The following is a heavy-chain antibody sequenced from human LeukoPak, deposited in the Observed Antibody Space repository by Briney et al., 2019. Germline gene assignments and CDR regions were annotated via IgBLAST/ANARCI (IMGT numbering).Heavy chain of an antibody. V-gene: IGHV3-23*01. CDR1: GFTFSSYA. J-gene: IGHJ5*02. Sequence: PGGSLRLSCAASGFTFSSYAMSWVRQAPGKGLEWVSAISGSGGSTYYADSVKGRFTISRDNSKNTLYLQMNSLRAEDTAVYYCEKDAITMIVVENWFDPWGQGTLVTVSS. D-gene: IGHD3-22*01. CDR3: EKDAITMIVVENWFDP. CDR2: ISGSGGST.